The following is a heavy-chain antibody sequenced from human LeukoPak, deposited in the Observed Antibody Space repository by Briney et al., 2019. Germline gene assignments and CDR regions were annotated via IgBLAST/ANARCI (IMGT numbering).Heavy chain of an antibody. V-gene: IGHV3-21*04. CDR3: AKDRSTYSYGNFDY. Sequence: PGGSLRLSCAASGFTFSSYSMNWVRQAPGKGLEWVSSISSSSSYIYYADSVKGRLTISRDNAKNSLYLQMNSLRAEDTAVYFCAKDRSTYSYGNFDYWGQGTLVTVSS. D-gene: IGHD5-18*01. CDR2: ISSSSSYI. CDR1: GFTFSSYS. J-gene: IGHJ4*02.